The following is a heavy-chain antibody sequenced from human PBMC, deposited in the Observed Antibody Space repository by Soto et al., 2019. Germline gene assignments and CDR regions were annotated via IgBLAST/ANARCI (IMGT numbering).Heavy chain of an antibody. J-gene: IGHJ6*02. D-gene: IGHD3-9*01. CDR2: IYSGGST. Sequence: GGSLRLSCAASGFTVSSNYMSWVRQAPGKGLEWVSIIYSGGSTYYADSVKGRFTISRDNSKNTLYLQMNSLRAEDTAVYYCARDMSVGTYYDFLTGYPTHYYGLDVWGQGTTVTGSS. V-gene: IGHV3-53*01. CDR3: ARDMSVGTYYDFLTGYPTHYYGLDV. CDR1: GFTVSSNY.